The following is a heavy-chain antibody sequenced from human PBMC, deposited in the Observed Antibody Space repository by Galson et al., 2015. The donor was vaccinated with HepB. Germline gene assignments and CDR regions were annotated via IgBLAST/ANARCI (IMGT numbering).Heavy chain of an antibody. D-gene: IGHD6-13*01. CDR1: GDSVSSNSAT. CDR3: TSALRRYSSSWYIFDD. V-gene: IGHV6-1*01. CDR2: TYYRSKWYN. J-gene: IGHJ4*02. Sequence: CAISGDSVSSNSATWNWIRQSPSRGLEWLGRTYYRSKWYNDYAVSVKSRITINPDTSKNQFSLQLNSVTLEDTAVYYCTSALRRYSSSWYIFDDWGQGTLVTVSS.